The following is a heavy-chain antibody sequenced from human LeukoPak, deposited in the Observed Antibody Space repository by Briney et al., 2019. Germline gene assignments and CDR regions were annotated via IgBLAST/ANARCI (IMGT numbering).Heavy chain of an antibody. CDR1: GFTFSSYS. V-gene: IGHV3-48*04. D-gene: IGHD3-9*01. CDR3: ARDFEVDY. J-gene: IGHJ4*02. CDR2: ISSSSSTI. Sequence: GGSLRLSCAASGFTFSSYSMNWVRQAPGKGLEWISYISSSSSTIYYADSVKGRFTISRDNAKNSLYLQMNSLRAEDTAVYYCARDFEVDYWGQGTLVTVSS.